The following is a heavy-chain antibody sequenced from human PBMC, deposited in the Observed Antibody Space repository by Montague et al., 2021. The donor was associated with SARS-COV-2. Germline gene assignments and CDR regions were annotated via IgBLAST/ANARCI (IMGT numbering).Heavy chain of an antibody. CDR3: ARGPDHNDFWSGYYYYYMDV. CDR2: IYYSGST. CDR1: GGSISSYY. Sequence: SETLSLTCTVSGGSISSYYWSWIRQPPGKGLEWIGYIYYSGSTNYNPSLKSRVTISVDTSKNQFSLKLSSVTAADTAVYYCARGPDHNDFWSGYYYYYMDVWGKGTTVTVSS. V-gene: IGHV4-59*01. D-gene: IGHD3-3*01. J-gene: IGHJ6*03.